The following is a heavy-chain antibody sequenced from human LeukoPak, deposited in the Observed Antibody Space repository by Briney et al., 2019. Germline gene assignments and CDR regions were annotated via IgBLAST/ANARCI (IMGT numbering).Heavy chain of an antibody. CDR1: GYTFTSYD. CDR3: ARVSKRGSSWPFSY. Sequence: GASVKVSCKASGYTFTSYDINWVRQATGQGLEWMGWMNPNSGNAGYAQKFQGRVTTTRNTSITTAYMELSSLRSEDTAVYYCARVSKRGSSWPFSYWGQGTLVTVSS. CDR2: MNPNSGNA. V-gene: IGHV1-8*01. J-gene: IGHJ4*02. D-gene: IGHD6-13*01.